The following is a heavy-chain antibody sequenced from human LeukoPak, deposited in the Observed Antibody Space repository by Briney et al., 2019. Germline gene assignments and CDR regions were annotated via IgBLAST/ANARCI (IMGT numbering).Heavy chain of an antibody. Sequence: CGSAVTTYSADSVKGRFTISRDNSKNTLYLQMNSLRAEDTALYYCARAFRGLREYYYYMDVWGKGTTVTVSS. CDR2: CGSAVTT. CDR3: ARAFRGLREYYYYMDV. J-gene: IGHJ6*03. V-gene: IGHV3-23*01. D-gene: IGHD3-16*01.